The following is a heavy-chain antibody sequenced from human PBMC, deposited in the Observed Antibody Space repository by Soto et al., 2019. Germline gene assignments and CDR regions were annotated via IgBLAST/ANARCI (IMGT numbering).Heavy chain of an antibody. Sequence: EVQLLESGGGLVQPGGSLRLSCAASGFTFSSYAMSWVHQAPGKGLEWVSAISGSGGSTYYADSVKGRFTISRDNSKNTLYLQMNSLRAEDTAVYYCAKDRYYYGSGSYPLLFDYWGQGTLVTVSS. CDR2: ISGSGGST. V-gene: IGHV3-23*01. CDR3: AKDRYYYGSGSYPLLFDY. CDR1: GFTFSSYA. D-gene: IGHD3-10*01. J-gene: IGHJ4*02.